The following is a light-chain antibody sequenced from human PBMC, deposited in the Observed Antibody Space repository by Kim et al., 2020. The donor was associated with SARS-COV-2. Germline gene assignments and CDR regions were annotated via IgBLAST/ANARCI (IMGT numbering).Light chain of an antibody. CDR2: VNRDGSH. CDR3: QTWDTGIRV. CDR1: SGHSSYA. J-gene: IGLJ3*02. V-gene: IGLV4-69*01. Sequence: QLVLTQSAAASASLGASVQLTCILSSGHSSYAIAWHQQQPGKGPRFLMKVNRDGSHIKGDGIPDRCSGSTSGAERYLTISSLQPEDEADYYCQTWDTGIRVFGGGTQLNVL.